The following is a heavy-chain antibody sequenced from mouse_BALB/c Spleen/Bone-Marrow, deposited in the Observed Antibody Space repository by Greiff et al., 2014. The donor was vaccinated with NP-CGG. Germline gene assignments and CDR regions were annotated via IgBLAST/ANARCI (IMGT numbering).Heavy chain of an antibody. J-gene: IGHJ2*01. Sequence: LQQSGSELVRSGASVKLSCKASGYIFANYWMHWVKQRHGQGLEWIGNISPRSGSTNYDEKFKSKATLTVDTSSATAYMYLNSLTSEDSAVYYCTRIFDYWGQGTILTVSS. CDR2: ISPRSGST. CDR1: GYIFANYW. CDR3: TRIFDY. V-gene: IGHV1S22*01.